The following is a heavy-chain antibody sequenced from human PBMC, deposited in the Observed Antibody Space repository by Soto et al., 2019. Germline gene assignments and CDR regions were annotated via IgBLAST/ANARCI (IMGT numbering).Heavy chain of an antibody. CDR1: GYSISSSNW. CDR3: ARDLKEYCSDGKCNWFDP. J-gene: IGHJ5*02. V-gene: IGHV4-28*03. Sequence: SETLSLTCAVSGYSISSSNWWGWIRQPPGKGLEWIGYIYYSGTTYYNPSLKSRVTISFDASKNQISLKVRSATAADAAVYYCARDLKEYCSDGKCNWFDPWGQGTLVTVSS. D-gene: IGHD2-15*01. CDR2: IYYSGTT.